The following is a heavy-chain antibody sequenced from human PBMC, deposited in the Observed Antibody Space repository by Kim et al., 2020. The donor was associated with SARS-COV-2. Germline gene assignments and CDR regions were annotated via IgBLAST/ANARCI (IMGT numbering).Heavy chain of an antibody. Sequence: GGSLRLSCAASGFTFSDYYMSWIRQAPGKGLEWVSYISSSGSTIYYADSVKGRFTISRDNAKNSLYLQMNSLRAEDTAVYYCARDGSVAGTPDDAFDIWGQGTMVTVSS. CDR2: ISSSGSTI. CDR1: GFTFSDYY. CDR3: ARDGSVAGTPDDAFDI. D-gene: IGHD6-19*01. V-gene: IGHV3-11*01. J-gene: IGHJ3*02.